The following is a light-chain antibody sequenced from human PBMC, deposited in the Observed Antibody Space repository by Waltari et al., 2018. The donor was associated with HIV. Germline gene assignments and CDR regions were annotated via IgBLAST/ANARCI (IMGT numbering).Light chain of an antibody. V-gene: IGLV1-40*01. J-gene: IGLJ2*01. CDR1: SAGYD. CDR2: GNS. CDR3: QSYDSSLSSSV. Sequence: QSDLTQPPSVSGAPGQRVTISCSGVSAGYDVHWYQQLPGTAPKLLIYGNSNRPSGVPDRSSGSKSGPLASLAITGLQAEDEADYYCQSYDSSLSSSVFGGGTRLTVL.